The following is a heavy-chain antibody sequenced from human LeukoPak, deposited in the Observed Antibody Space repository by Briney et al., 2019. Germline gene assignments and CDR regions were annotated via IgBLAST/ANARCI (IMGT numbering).Heavy chain of an antibody. CDR3: ASRRGSFDAFDI. Sequence: SETLSLTCPVSGGSISSTRYYWGWIRQPPGKGLEWIGSIYYSGSTYYNPSLKSRVTISVDTSKNQFSLKLSSVTAADTALYYCASRRGSFDAFDIWGQGTMVTVSS. CDR1: GGSISSTRYY. J-gene: IGHJ3*02. V-gene: IGHV4-39*01. D-gene: IGHD3-10*01. CDR2: IYYSGST.